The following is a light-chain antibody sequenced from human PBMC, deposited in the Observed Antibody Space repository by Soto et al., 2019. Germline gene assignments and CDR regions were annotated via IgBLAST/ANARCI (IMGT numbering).Light chain of an antibody. CDR2: DVT. CDR1: SSDVGGYNY. J-gene: IGLJ2*01. Sequence: QSVLTQPASVSGSPGQSITISCTGTSSDVGGYNYVSWYQHHPGKAPKLRIYDVTNRPSGVSNRFSGSKSGNTASLTISGLQAEDEADYYCSSYTSSGTVVFGGGTQLTVL. CDR3: SSYTSSGTVV. V-gene: IGLV2-14*03.